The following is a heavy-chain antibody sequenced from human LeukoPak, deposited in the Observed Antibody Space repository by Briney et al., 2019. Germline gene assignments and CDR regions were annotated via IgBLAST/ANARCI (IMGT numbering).Heavy chain of an antibody. CDR2: IYYSGST. V-gene: IGHV4-39*01. CDR1: GGSISSSSYY. Sequence: SETLSLTCTVSGGSISSSSYYWGWIRQPPGKGLEWIGSIYYSGSTYYNPSLKSRVTISVDSSKNQFSLKLSSVTAADTAVYYCARRRSSSWYGYRGQGTLVTVSS. D-gene: IGHD6-13*01. CDR3: ARRRSSSWYGY. J-gene: IGHJ4*02.